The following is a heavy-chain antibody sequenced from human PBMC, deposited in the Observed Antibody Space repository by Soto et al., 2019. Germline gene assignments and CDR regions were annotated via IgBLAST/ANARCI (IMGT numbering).Heavy chain of an antibody. CDR3: ATADCTSTSCYNYYAYGMDV. Sequence: ASVKVSCKASGYTFTTYSMHWVRQAPGQRLEWMGWIHAGNGNTEHSQKFQGRVTITRDTSASTAYLELGSLGSEDTAVYYCATADCTSTSCYNYYAYGMDVWGQGTAGTVSS. CDR1: GYTFTTYS. D-gene: IGHD2-2*01. CDR2: IHAGNGNT. J-gene: IGHJ6*02. V-gene: IGHV1-3*01.